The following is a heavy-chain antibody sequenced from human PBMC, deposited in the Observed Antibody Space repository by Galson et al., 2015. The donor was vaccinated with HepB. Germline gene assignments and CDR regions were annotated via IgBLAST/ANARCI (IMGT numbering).Heavy chain of an antibody. CDR2: ISAYNGDT. J-gene: IGHJ6*03. V-gene: IGHV1-18*01. CDR1: GYTSTYYG. D-gene: IGHD3-16*02. CDR3: ASGYTTSPYYMDV. Sequence: SVKVSCKASGYTSTYYGVTWVRQAPGLGLEWLGWISAYNGDTNYAQSVQGRVTLTTDTSTGTTYMELRSLRSDDTAVYFCASGYTTSPYYMDVWGEGTTVTVSS.